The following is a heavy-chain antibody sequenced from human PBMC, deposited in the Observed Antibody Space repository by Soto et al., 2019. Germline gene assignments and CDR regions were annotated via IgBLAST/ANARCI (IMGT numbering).Heavy chain of an antibody. V-gene: IGHV3-53*01. CDR1: GFTVGNNY. D-gene: IGHD3-10*01. CDR3: AKAGRGSGSHYYRFGY. Sequence: EVQLVESGGGLIQPGGSLKLSCAASGFTVGNNYMSWVRQAPGKGLEWVSLIDSTGTTKYADSVKGRFTVSRDNAKNTLYLQMNCLRAEDTAGYYWAKAGRGSGSHYYRFGYWGQGTLVTVSS. J-gene: IGHJ4*02. CDR2: IDSTGTT.